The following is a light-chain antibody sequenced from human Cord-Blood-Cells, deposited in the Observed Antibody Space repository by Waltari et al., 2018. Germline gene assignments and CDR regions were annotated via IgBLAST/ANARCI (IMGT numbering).Light chain of an antibody. V-gene: IGKV1-12*01. J-gene: IGKJ5*01. CDR2: AAS. CDR1: QGISSW. Sequence: DIQMTQSPSYVSASVGDRVTNTCRASQGISSWLAWYQQKPGKDPKRLIHAASSLQSGVPSRFSGSGSGTDFTLIISSMQPEDFATYYCRQANSFPITFDQGTRLGIK. CDR3: RQANSFPIT.